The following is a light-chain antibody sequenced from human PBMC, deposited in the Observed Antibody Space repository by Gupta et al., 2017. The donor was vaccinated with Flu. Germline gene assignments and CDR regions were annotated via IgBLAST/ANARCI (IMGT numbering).Light chain of an antibody. Sequence: SFEVTQPSSVSVSPGQTASISCSAENLGDKYVCWYQQKSGQSPVLGVYQHHMRPSGIPERVSGSTYGNTDTMTISGTQAVDESYYFCQAWETTSVVCGGGTKLTV. CDR3: QAWETTSVV. CDR2: QHH. J-gene: IGLJ2*01. CDR1: NLGDKY. V-gene: IGLV3-1*01.